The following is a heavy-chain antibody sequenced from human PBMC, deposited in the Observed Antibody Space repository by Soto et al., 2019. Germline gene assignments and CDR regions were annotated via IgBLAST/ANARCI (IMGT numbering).Heavy chain of an antibody. Sequence: QVQLVQSGAEVKKPGSSVKVSCKASGGTFSTYAISWVRQAPGQGLEWMGGVIPILGTTNNAQTFQGRVTITTDNSTGTASMKLSSLTPEDMPVYVCARHSGTNCANGMDVWGHGTMVTVSS. D-gene: IGHD1-1*01. CDR1: GGTFSTYA. V-gene: IGHV1-69*05. J-gene: IGHJ6*02. CDR2: VIPILGTT. CDR3: ARHSGTNCANGMDV.